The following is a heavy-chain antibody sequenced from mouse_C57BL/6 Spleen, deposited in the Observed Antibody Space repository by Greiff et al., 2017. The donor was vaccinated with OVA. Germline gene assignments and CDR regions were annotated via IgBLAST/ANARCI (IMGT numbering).Heavy chain of an antibody. CDR1: GYTFTDYY. D-gene: IGHD2-4*01. CDR2: INPNNGGT. V-gene: IGHV1-26*01. CDR3: ARDDYDGDDWYFDV. Sequence: EVQLQQSGPELVKPGASVKISCKASGYTFTDYYMNWVKQSHGKSLEWIGDINPNNGGTSYNQKFKGKATLTVDKSSSTAYMELRSLTSEDSAVYYCARDDYDGDDWYFDVWGTGTTVTVSS. J-gene: IGHJ1*03.